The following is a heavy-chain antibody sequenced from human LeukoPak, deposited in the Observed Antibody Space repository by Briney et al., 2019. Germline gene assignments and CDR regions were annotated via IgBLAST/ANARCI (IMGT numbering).Heavy chain of an antibody. CDR2: ISGSGAYS. CDR1: GFTFRSYW. Sequence: SGGSLRLSCAASGFTFRSYWMSWVRQAPGKGLEWVSGISGSGAYSYYADSVKGRFTISRDNSKNTLYMQMNSLRAADTAVYYCARISSSWTDNWFDPWGQGTLVTVSS. J-gene: IGHJ5*02. V-gene: IGHV3-23*01. D-gene: IGHD6-13*01. CDR3: ARISSSWTDNWFDP.